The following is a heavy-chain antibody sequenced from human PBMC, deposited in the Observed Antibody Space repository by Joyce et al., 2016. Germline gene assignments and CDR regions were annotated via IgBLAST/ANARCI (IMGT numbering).Heavy chain of an antibody. D-gene: IGHD3-10*01. V-gene: IGHV5-10-1*03. CDR2: IDPGDSYT. CDR3: ARYDSGTYYNSFDV. J-gene: IGHJ3*01. Sequence: EVLLVLSGAEVKKAGESLRISCKGSGYNFNNNWISWVRQMPGEGLEWMGRIDPGDSYTEYRPSFQGHVTISADKSISTAYLQWSSLKASDTAMYYCARYDSGTYYNSFDVWGQGTMVVVSP. CDR1: GYNFNNNW.